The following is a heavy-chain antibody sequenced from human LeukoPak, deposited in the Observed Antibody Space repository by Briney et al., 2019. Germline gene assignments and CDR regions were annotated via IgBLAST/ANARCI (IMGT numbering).Heavy chain of an antibody. Sequence: PSETLSLTCTVSGGSISSSSYYWGWIRQPPGKGLEWIGSIYYSGSTYYNPSLKSRVTISVDTSKNQFSLKLSSVTAADTAVYYCASHSSGFAEYFQHWGQGTLVTVSS. D-gene: IGHD3-22*01. J-gene: IGHJ1*01. CDR1: GGSISSSSYY. CDR2: IYYSGST. V-gene: IGHV4-39*07. CDR3: ASHSSGFAEYFQH.